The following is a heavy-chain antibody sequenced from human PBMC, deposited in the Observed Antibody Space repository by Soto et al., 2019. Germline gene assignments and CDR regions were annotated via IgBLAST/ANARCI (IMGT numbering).Heavy chain of an antibody. V-gene: IGHV1-18*01. CDR2: ISTSNGST. D-gene: IGHD3-22*01. Sequence: HVQLVQSGAEVRKPGASVKVSCKASDYTFTNYDINWVRQAPGQGLEWMGWISTSNGSTLYAQKLQGRVSMTTDTPTSTDYMELRSLRSDDTAVFYCARHYRQHYYYDGYLRFFDYWGQGTLVTVSS. J-gene: IGHJ4*02. CDR1: DYTFTNYD. CDR3: ARHYRQHYYYDGYLRFFDY.